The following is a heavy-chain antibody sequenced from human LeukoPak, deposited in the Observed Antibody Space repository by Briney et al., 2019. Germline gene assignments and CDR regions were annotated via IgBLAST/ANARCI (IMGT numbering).Heavy chain of an antibody. J-gene: IGHJ4*02. CDR2: MNPSTGGT. CDR3: ASYSSPSRGFDY. CDR1: GYTFTDSY. Sequence: ASVKVSCKASGYTFTDSYMHWVRQAPGQELEGMGWMNPSTGGTNYAQRFQGRVTMTRDTSISTASMELSRLRSDDTAVYYCASYSSPSRGFDYWGQGTLVTVSS. V-gene: IGHV1-2*02. D-gene: IGHD6-19*01.